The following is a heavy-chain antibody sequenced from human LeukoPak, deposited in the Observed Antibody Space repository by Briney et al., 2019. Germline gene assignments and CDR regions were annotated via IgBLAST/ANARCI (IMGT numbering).Heavy chain of an antibody. V-gene: IGHV4-39*07. J-gene: IGHJ3*01. D-gene: IGHD3-10*01. CDR2: LYYDGSS. CDR3: ATASGNAFDV. CDR1: GGSFTGGRFH. Sequence: SETLSLTCTLSGGSFTGGRFHWGWIRQPPGKGLEWLGNLYYDGSSYRTPSLSGRVTISLDTSRNQFFLKLSSVTAADTAVYYCATASGNAFDVWGQGTMVTVSS.